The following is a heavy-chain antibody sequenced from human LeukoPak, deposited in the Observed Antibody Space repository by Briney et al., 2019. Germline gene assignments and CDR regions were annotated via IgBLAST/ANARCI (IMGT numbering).Heavy chain of an antibody. V-gene: IGHV4-34*01. CDR2: INHSGST. CDR1: GGSFSGYY. Sequence: SVTLSLTCAVYGGSFSGYYWSWIRQPPGKGLEWIGEINHSGSTNYNPSLKSRVTISVDTSKNQFSLKLSSVTAADTAVYYCARGFWGSGSYHDYWGQGTLVTVSS. D-gene: IGHD3-10*01. J-gene: IGHJ4*02. CDR3: ARGFWGSGSYHDY.